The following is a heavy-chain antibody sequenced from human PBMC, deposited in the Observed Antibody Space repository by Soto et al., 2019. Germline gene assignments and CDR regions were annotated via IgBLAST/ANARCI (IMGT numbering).Heavy chain of an antibody. CDR3: VKEYTTPTLYHFDY. CDR2: IGSNGVST. D-gene: IGHD3-16*01. J-gene: IGHJ4*02. Sequence: GGALRLSCSVTEFTFSNFAMHWVRQAPGKGLEYVSAIGSNGVSTYYVDSVKGRFTISRDNSKNTLFLQMTSLRPEDTAVYYCVKEYTTPTLYHFDYWGQGTLVTVSS. CDR1: EFTFSNFA. V-gene: IGHV3-64D*06.